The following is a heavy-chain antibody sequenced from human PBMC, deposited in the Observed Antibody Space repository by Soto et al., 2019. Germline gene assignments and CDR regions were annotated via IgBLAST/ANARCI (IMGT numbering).Heavy chain of an antibody. CDR3: ARGGGSTKVDY. CDR1: GGSITSSGYY. CDR2: TSNSGST. J-gene: IGHJ4*02. V-gene: IGHV4-31*03. Sequence: QVQLQESGPGLVKPSQTLSLTCTVSGGSITSSGYYWSWIRQHPGEGLEGIGFTSNSGSTSYNPSLKRRVTLSVDTSSTPFSLNLKSVTAADTAVYYCARGGGSTKVDYWGQCTLVTVSP. D-gene: IGHD2-2*01.